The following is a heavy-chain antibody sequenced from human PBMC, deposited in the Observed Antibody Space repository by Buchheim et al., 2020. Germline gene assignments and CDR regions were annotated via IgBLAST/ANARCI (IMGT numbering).Heavy chain of an antibody. CDR1: GFNFRNYN. J-gene: IGHJ4*02. CDR3: ARGGFTH. CDR2: ISAIDNSI. Sequence: EVQLVESGGGLVQPGGSLRLSCAASGFNFRNYNMNWVRQAPGKGLEWVAYISAIDNSIYYADSVKGRFTISRDNAKSSLHLLMSNLRVEDTAVYYCARGGFTHWGQGSL. V-gene: IGHV3-48*01.